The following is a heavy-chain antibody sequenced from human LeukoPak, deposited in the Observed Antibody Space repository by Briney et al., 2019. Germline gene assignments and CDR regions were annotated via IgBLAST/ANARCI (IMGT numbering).Heavy chain of an antibody. CDR1: GFTFRNNW. CDR2: IRPDASDT. D-gene: IGHD2-15*01. V-gene: IGHV3-7*03. J-gene: IGHJ4*02. Sequence: GGSLRLSCAASGFTFRNNWMNWIRQTPGKGLEWVANIRPDASDTGYVDSVKGRFTISRDNAKNLLYLQMNSLRVDDTAVYYCAKEGASGRHFGYWGQGTLVTVSS. CDR3: AKEGASGRHFGY.